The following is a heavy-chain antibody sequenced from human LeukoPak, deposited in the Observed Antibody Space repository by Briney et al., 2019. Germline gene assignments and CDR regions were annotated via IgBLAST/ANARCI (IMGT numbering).Heavy chain of an antibody. CDR3: ATYTRWVAGDV. J-gene: IGHJ6*02. D-gene: IGHD3-16*01. V-gene: IGHV3-7*01. CDR2: MNQDGSAK. Sequence: GGSLRLSCAASGFTFSDSWMSWVRQAPGKGLEWVANMNQDGSAKGYVDSVKGRFTISRDNARSSLYLQMSSLRPEDTAVYYCATYTRWVAGDVWGQGTTVTVSS. CDR1: GFTFSDSW.